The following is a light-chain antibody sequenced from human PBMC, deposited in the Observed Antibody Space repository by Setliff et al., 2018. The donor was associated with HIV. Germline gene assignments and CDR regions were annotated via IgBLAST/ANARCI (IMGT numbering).Light chain of an antibody. J-gene: IGLJ1*01. CDR2: SVT. V-gene: IGLV2-14*03. CDR1: NSDIGSHDY. Sequence: QSALTQPASVSGSPGQSITISCSGTNSDIGSHDYVSWYQQHPGKAPKLIIFSVTYRPSGVSDRFSGSKSGNTASLTISGLQPEDEADYYCASHRDTNTLEVFGTGTKVTVV. CDR3: ASHRDTNTLEV.